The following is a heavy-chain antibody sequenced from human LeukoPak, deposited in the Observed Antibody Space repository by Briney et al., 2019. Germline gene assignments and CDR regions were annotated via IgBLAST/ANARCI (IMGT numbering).Heavy chain of an antibody. Sequence: SETLSLTCAVYGGSFSGYYWSWIRQPPGKGLEWIGEINHSGSTNYNPSLKSRVTISVDTSKNQFSLKLSSVTAADTAVYYCARGQRSPYYHGSGKSGFDPWGQGTLVTVSS. V-gene: IGHV4-34*01. J-gene: IGHJ5*02. CDR2: INHSGST. CDR3: ARGQRSPYYHGSGKSGFDP. CDR1: GGSFSGYY. D-gene: IGHD3-10*01.